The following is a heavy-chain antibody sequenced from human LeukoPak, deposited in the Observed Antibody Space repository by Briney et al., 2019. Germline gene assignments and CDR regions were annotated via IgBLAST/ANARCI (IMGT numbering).Heavy chain of an antibody. V-gene: IGHV4-34*01. D-gene: IGHD6-6*01. CDR3: ARGGSSSSPYYYYYCMDV. CDR1: GGSFSGYY. Sequence: PSETLSLTCAVYGGSFSGYYWSWIRQPPGKGREWSGEINHSGSTNYNPSLKSRVTISVDTSKNQFSLKLSSVTAADTAVYYCARGGSSSSPYYYYYCMDVWGKGTTVTVSS. J-gene: IGHJ6*03. CDR2: INHSGST.